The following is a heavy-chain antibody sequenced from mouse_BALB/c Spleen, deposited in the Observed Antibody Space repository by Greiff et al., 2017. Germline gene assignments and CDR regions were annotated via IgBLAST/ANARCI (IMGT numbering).Heavy chain of an antibody. CDR2: INSNGGST. Sequence: VQLKESGGGLVQPGGSLKLSCAASGFTFSSYGMSWVRQTPDKRLELVATINSNGGSTYYPDSVKGRFTISRDNAKNTLYLQMSSLKSEDTAMYYCARAYYGNSYFDYWGQGTTLTVSS. CDR3: ARAYYGNSYFDY. CDR1: GFTFSSYG. V-gene: IGHV5-6-3*01. D-gene: IGHD2-10*01. J-gene: IGHJ2*01.